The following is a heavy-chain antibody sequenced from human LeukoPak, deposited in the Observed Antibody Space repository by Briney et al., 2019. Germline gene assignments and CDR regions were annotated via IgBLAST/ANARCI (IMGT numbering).Heavy chain of an antibody. D-gene: IGHD3-9*01. CDR3: VRGGDILTPFDY. V-gene: IGHV4-30-4*01. CDR1: GGSISSGDYY. J-gene: IGHJ4*02. CDR2: IYYSGST. Sequence: SETLSLTCTVSGGSISSGDYYWSWIRQPPGKGLEWIGYIYYSGSTYYNPSLKSRVTISVDTSKNQFSLKLSSVTAADTAVYYCVRGGDILTPFDYWGQGTLVTVSS.